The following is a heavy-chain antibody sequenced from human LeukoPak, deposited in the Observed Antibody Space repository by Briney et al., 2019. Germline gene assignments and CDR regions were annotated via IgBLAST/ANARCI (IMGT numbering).Heavy chain of an antibody. CDR2: VYSSGST. Sequence: SSYYWNWIRQPAGKGLEWIGRVYSSGSTKYNPSLKSRVTMSVDTSKNQFSLKLTSVTAADTAVYYCAREGIAAAILDYWGQGTLVTVSS. J-gene: IGHJ4*02. D-gene: IGHD6-13*01. CDR3: AREGIAAAILDY. CDR1: SSYY. V-gene: IGHV4-4*07.